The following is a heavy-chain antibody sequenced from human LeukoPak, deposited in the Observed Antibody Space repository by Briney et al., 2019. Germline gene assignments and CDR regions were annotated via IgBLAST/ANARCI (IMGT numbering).Heavy chain of an antibody. CDR1: GFTFSSYA. CDR3: AKAEGYDILTGLDY. D-gene: IGHD3-9*01. CDR2: IGASGGNT. Sequence: PGRSLRLSCATSGFTFSSYAMSWVRQAPGKGLEWDSGIGASGGNTYYADSVKGRFTISRDNSKNTLYLQMNSLRTEDTAVYYCAKAEGYDILTGLDYWGQGTLVTVSS. J-gene: IGHJ4*02. V-gene: IGHV3-23*01.